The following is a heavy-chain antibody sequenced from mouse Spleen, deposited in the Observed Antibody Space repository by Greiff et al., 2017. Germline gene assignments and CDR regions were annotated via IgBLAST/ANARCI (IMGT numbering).Heavy chain of an antibody. CDR3: ARGDGYFDY. CDR2: ISSGSSTI. V-gene: IGHV5-17*02. CDR1: GFTFSSFG. Sequence: EVQLVESGGGLVQPGGSRKLSCAASGFTFSSFGMHWVRQAPEKGLEWVAYISSGSSTIYYADTVKGRFTISRDNPKNTLFLQMTSLRSEDTAMYYCARGDGYFDYWGQGTTLTVSS. D-gene: IGHD2-3*01. J-gene: IGHJ2*01.